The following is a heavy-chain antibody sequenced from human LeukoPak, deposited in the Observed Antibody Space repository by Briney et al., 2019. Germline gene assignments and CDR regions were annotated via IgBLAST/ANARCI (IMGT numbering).Heavy chain of an antibody. J-gene: IGHJ4*02. CDR3: AKRYSYYGSGSYFDY. CDR2: IGTAGDT. V-gene: IGHV3-13*01. Sequence: GGSLRLSCAASGFTFSSYDMHWVRQATGKGLEWVSAIGTAGDTYYPGSVKGRFTISRDNSKNTLYLQMNSLRAEDTAVYYCAKRYSYYGSGSYFDYWGQGTLVTVSS. CDR1: GFTFSSYD. D-gene: IGHD3-10*01.